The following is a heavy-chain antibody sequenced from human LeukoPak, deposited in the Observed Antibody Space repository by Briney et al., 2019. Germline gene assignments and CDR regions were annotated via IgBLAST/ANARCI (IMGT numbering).Heavy chain of an antibody. CDR2: IIPIFGTA. CDR1: GGTFSSHA. Sequence: ASVKVSCKASGGTFSSHAISWVRQAPGQGLEWMGGIIPIFGTANYAQKFQGRVTITADKSTSTAYMELSSLRSEDTAVYYCARDPNQYCSGGSCYRWFDPWGQGTLVTVSS. J-gene: IGHJ5*02. V-gene: IGHV1-69*06. D-gene: IGHD2-15*01. CDR3: ARDPNQYCSGGSCYRWFDP.